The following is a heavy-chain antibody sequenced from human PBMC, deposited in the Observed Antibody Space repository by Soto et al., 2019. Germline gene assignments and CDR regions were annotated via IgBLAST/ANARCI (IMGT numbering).Heavy chain of an antibody. D-gene: IGHD5-18*01. CDR1: GGSISSYY. CDR3: ARGSRGYSYGYCFDY. Sequence: SETLSLTCTVSGGSISSYYWSWIRQPPGKGLEWIGYIYYSGSTNYNPSLKSRVTISVDTSKNQFSLKLSSVTAADTAVYYCARGSRGYSYGYCFDYWGQGTLVTVS. CDR2: IYYSGST. V-gene: IGHV4-59*12. J-gene: IGHJ4*02.